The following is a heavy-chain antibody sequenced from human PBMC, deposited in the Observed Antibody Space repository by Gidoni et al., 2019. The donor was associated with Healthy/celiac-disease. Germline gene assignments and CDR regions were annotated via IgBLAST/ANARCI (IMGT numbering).Heavy chain of an antibody. D-gene: IGHD1-26*01. CDR1: GFTFSSYA. Sequence: EVQLLESGGGLVQPGGSLRLSCAASGFTFSSYAMRWVRQAAGKGLEGVSAISGSGGSTYYADSVKGRFTSSRDNSKNTLYLQMNSLRAEDTAVYYCAIVVRDYWGQGTLVTVSS. J-gene: IGHJ4*02. CDR2: ISGSGGST. CDR3: AIVVRDY. V-gene: IGHV3-23*01.